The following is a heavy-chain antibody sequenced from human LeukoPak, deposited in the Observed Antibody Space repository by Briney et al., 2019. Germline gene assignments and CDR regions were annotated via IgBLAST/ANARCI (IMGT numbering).Heavy chain of an antibody. CDR2: ITGSTLSI. Sequence: PGGSLRLSCTASGFTFSSYSMNWVRQAPGKGLEWVSSITGSTLSIYYADSVKGRFTISRDNAKTSLYLQMNSLRAEDTAIYYCARESEYDFRTGSYFDYWGQGTLVTVSS. J-gene: IGHJ4*02. CDR1: GFTFSSYS. D-gene: IGHD3-3*01. V-gene: IGHV3-21*01. CDR3: ARESEYDFRTGSYFDY.